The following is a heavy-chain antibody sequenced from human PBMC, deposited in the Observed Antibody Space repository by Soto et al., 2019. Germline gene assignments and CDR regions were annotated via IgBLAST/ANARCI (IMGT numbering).Heavy chain of an antibody. CDR1: GFSLSTSGVG. D-gene: IGHD3-16*01. Sequence: QITLKESGPTLVKPTQTLTLTCTFSGFSLSTSGVGVGWIRQPPGKALEWLALIYWDDAKHYSPSLKSRLTNPKDTSKIHVALTTTNLDPVDTATYYCAHKGGGDRILDYWGQGTLVTVSS. J-gene: IGHJ4*02. CDR2: IYWDDAK. CDR3: AHKGGGDRILDY. V-gene: IGHV2-5*02.